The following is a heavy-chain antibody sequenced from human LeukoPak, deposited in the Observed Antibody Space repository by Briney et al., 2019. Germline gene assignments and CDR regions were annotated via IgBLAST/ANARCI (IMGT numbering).Heavy chain of an antibody. Sequence: SDPQSLTCSVCGGFISSSTYYWRWIRQPPGKGLECIGNVYYSGSTYYNPSLKNRVTISVDTSKNQFSLKLSSVTSADTAVYYCARRTADRIFDYWGQGTLVTVSS. CDR1: GGFISSSTYY. V-gene: IGHV4-39*01. CDR2: VYYSGST. J-gene: IGHJ4*02. D-gene: IGHD1-1*01. CDR3: ARRTADRIFDY.